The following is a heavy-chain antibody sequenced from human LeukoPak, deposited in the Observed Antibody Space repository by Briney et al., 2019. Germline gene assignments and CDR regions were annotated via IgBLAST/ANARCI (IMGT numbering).Heavy chain of an antibody. CDR2: ISSSGSTI. V-gene: IGHV3-11*04. J-gene: IGHJ4*02. D-gene: IGHD5-12*01. CDR1: RFTFSDYY. CDR3: ARGAYSGYWAHYFDY. Sequence: SGGSLRLSCAASRFTFSDYYMSWIRQAPGKGLEWVSYISSSGSTIYYADSVKGRFTISRDNAKNSLYLQMNSLRAEDTAVYYCARGAYSGYWAHYFDYWGQGTLVTVSS.